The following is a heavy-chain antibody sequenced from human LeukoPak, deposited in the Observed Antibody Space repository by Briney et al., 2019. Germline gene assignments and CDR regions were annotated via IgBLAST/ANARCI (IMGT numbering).Heavy chain of an antibody. CDR2: IYYSGIT. V-gene: IGHV4-59*08. D-gene: IGHD4-17*01. Sequence: SXXXXXPGKGLEWIGYIYYSGITNYNPSLKSRVTISVDPSKNQFSLKLSSVTAADTAVYYCARGSTSVTTSPHYWGQGTLVTVSS. CDR3: ARGSTSVTTSPHY. J-gene: IGHJ4*02.